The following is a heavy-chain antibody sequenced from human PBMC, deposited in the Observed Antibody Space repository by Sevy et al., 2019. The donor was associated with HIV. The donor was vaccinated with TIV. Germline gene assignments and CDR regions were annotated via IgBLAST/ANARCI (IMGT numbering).Heavy chain of an antibody. CDR3: AKEEFSGYDFGS. V-gene: IGHV3-23*01. D-gene: IGHD5-12*01. CDR1: ALTFSSYV. Sequence: GGSLILSCTASALTFSSYVMSWVRQAPGKGLEWVSTISASGGSTYYADSVKGRFTISRDNSNKKVYLQMNSLTAEDTAVYYCAKEEFSGYDFGSWGQGTLVTVSS. J-gene: IGHJ5*01. CDR2: ISASGGST.